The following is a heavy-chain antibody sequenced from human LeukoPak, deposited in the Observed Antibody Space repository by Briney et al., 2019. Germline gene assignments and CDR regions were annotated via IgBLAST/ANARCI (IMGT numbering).Heavy chain of an antibody. D-gene: IGHD2-2*01. J-gene: IGHJ5*02. CDR3: AKDVLSPLPAASNWFDP. CDR1: GFTFSSYA. Sequence: GGSLRLSCAASGFTFSSYAMSWVRQAPGKGLEWVSAISGSGGSTYYADSVKGRFTISRDNSKNTLYLQMNSLRAEDTAVYYCAKDVLSPLPAASNWFDPWGQGTLVTVSS. V-gene: IGHV3-23*01. CDR2: ISGSGGST.